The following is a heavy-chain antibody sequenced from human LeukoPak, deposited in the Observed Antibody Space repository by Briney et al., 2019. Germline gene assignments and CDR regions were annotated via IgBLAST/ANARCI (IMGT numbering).Heavy chain of an antibody. Sequence: GGSLRLSCAASGFTFSSYAMGWVRQAPGKGLEWVSAISGSGGSTYYADSVKGRFTISRDNSKNTLYLQMDSLRAEDTAVYYCASRGFVVVARVDYWGQGTLVTVSS. CDR3: ASRGFVVVARVDY. CDR1: GFTFSSYA. D-gene: IGHD2-2*01. V-gene: IGHV3-23*01. J-gene: IGHJ4*02. CDR2: ISGSGGST.